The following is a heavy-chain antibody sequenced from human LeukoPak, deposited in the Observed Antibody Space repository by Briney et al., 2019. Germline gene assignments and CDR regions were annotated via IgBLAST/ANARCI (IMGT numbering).Heavy chain of an antibody. CDR2: IAADGRDK. D-gene: IGHD3-10*01. Sequence: PGRSLRLSCAASGFIFSNFAMHWVRQAPGKGLEWVAVIAADGRDKHHADSVKGRFTISRDSSKNAVYLQMNSLRTEDTAVYYCARDRTHYYGAGSYQLFDYWGQGTLVTVSS. CDR1: GFIFSNFA. V-gene: IGHV3-30*04. J-gene: IGHJ4*02. CDR3: ARDRTHYYGAGSYQLFDY.